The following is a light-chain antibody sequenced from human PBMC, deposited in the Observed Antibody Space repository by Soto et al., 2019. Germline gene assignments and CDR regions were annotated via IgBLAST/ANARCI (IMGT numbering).Light chain of an antibody. J-gene: IGKJ5*01. V-gene: IGKV4-1*01. CDR1: QSVLYSSNNKNY. Sequence: DIVMTQSPDSLAVSLGERATINSKSSQSVLYSSNNKNYLAWYQQKPGQPPKLLIYWASTRESGVPDRFSGSGSGTDFTLTISSLQAEDVAVYYCQQYYSTPITFGQGTRLEI. CDR3: QQYYSTPIT. CDR2: WAS.